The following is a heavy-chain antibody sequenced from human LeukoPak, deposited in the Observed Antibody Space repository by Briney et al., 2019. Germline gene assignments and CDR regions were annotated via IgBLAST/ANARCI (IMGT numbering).Heavy chain of an antibody. V-gene: IGHV3-7*01. Sequence: PGGSLRLSCAASGFTFSNYWMSWVRQAPGKGLEWVANIKQDGSAKYSVDSVKGRFTISRDNAKNSLYLQMNSLRAEDTAVYYCARDEMATIDYWGQGTLVTVSS. CDR2: IKQDGSAK. J-gene: IGHJ4*02. CDR3: ARDEMATIDY. CDR1: GFTFSNYW. D-gene: IGHD5-24*01.